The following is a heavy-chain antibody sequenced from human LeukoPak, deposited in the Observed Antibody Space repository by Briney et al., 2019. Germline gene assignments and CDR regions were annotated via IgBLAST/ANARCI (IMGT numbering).Heavy chain of an antibody. V-gene: IGHV4-59*01. Sequence: SETLSLTRTVSGGSISSYYWSWIRQPPGKGLEWIGYIYYSGSTNYNPSLKSRVTISVDTSKNQFSLKLSSVTAADRAVYYCARVQEYCSSTSCSGPWFDPWGQGTLVTVSS. CDR1: GGSISSYY. CDR2: IYYSGST. CDR3: ARVQEYCSSTSCSGPWFDP. D-gene: IGHD2-2*01. J-gene: IGHJ5*02.